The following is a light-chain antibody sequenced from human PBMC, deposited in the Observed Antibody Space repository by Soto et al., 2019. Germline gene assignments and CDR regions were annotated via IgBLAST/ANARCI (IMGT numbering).Light chain of an antibody. J-gene: IGKJ4*01. CDR3: QQRNKWPPVT. CDR2: DAS. CDR1: PSVSNS. Sequence: ESVLTQSPATLSFSPGERATLSCRASPSVSNSLTWYQHKPGQAPRLLIYDASNRATGVPTRFSGSGSGTDFTLTIRSLEPEDFAVYYCQQRNKWPPVTFGGGTRVEIK. V-gene: IGKV3-11*01.